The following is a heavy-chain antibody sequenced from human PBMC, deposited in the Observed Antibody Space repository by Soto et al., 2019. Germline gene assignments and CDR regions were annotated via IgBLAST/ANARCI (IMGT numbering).Heavy chain of an antibody. CDR3: ASGRRVGAIAPFDY. Sequence: ASVKVSFKASGYTFTSYDINWVRQATGQGLEYLGWMNPNSGSTNYVQKFQGRVTMTRDTSISTAYMELSRLRSDDTAVYYCASGRRVGAIAPFDYWGQGTLVTVSS. J-gene: IGHJ4*02. CDR2: MNPNSGST. D-gene: IGHD1-26*01. CDR1: GYTFTSYD. V-gene: IGHV1-2*02.